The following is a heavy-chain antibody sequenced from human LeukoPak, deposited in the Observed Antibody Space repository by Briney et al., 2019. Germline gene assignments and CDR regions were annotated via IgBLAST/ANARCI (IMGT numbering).Heavy chain of an antibody. CDR3: ARDTGRNTGLSSGSYYYYYYMDV. CDR1: GYTFTGYY. Sequence: GASVKVSCKASGYTFTGYYMHWVRQAPGQGLEWMGIINPSGGSTSYAQKFQGRVTMTRDTSTSTVYMELSSLRSEDTAVYYCARDTGRNTGLSSGSYYYYYYMDVWGKGTTVTVSS. V-gene: IGHV1-46*01. D-gene: IGHD1-26*01. CDR2: INPSGGST. J-gene: IGHJ6*03.